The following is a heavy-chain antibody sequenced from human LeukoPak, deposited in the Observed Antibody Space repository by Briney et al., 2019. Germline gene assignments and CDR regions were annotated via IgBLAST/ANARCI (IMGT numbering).Heavy chain of an antibody. V-gene: IGHV4-39*07. D-gene: IGHD3-22*01. Sequence: PSETLSLTCTVSGGSISSSSYYWGWIRQPPGKGLEWIGSIYYSGSTYYNPSLKSRVTISVDTSKNQFSLKLSSVTAADTAVYYCAVGVRITMIVVVITKFDYWGQGTLVTVSS. CDR1: GGSISSSSYY. J-gene: IGHJ4*02. CDR2: IYYSGST. CDR3: AVGVRITMIVVVITKFDY.